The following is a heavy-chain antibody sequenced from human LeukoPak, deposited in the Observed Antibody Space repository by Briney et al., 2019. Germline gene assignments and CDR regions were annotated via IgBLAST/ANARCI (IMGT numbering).Heavy chain of an antibody. V-gene: IGHV3-7*01. D-gene: IGHD5-18*01. CDR2: IKQDGSEK. J-gene: IGHJ4*01. CDR3: ARDLLGYSYGYLGGY. CDR1: GFTFTTFW. Sequence: GGSLRLSCATSGFTFTTFWMTWVRQAPGKGLEWVANIKQDGSEKYYVDSVKGRFTISRDNAKNSLYLQMNSLRAEDTAVYYCARDLLGYSYGYLGGYWGHGTLVTASS.